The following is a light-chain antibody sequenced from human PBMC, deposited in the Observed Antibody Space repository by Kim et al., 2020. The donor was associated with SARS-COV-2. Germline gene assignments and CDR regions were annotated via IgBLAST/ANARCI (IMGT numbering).Light chain of an antibody. J-gene: IGKJ1*01. CDR3: QQSDSTRWK. Sequence: DIQMTQSPFSLSASAGDRVTITCRASQCISSYLNWYQQKPGKAPKLLIYAASSLQSGVPSRFSGSGSGTDFTLTISSLQPEELATYYCQQSDSTRWKFGQRTKVDIK. CDR2: AAS. CDR1: QCISSY. V-gene: IGKV1-39*01.